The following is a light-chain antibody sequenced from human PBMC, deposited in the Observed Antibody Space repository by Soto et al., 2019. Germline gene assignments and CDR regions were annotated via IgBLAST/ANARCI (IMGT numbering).Light chain of an antibody. J-gene: IGKJ1*01. CDR2: KAS. CDR3: QQYDNDSWT. Sequence: DIQMTQSTSTLSAAVGDRVIITCRSSQSISSWLAWYQQQPGKAPNLLIYKASTLKSGVPSRFSGSGSGTEFTLIIRSLQPDDFATYYCQQYDNDSWTFGQGTQVEIK. CDR1: QSISSW. V-gene: IGKV1-5*03.